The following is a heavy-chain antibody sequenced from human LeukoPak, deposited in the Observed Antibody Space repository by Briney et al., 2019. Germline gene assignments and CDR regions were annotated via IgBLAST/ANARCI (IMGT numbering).Heavy chain of an antibody. CDR3: ARSHTRKGFCGGGRCYPAVWWFDP. CDR1: GYTFINND. J-gene: IGHJ5*02. Sequence: ASVKVSCKASGYTFINNDINWVRQAPGQGLEWMAWIDSKNGNRGYAQSFQGRVTMTTDTSISTAYMELSSLRSEDTAVYYCARSHTRKGFCGGGRCYPAVWWFDPWGQGTLVTVSS. CDR2: IDSKNGNR. D-gene: IGHD2-15*01. V-gene: IGHV1-8*01.